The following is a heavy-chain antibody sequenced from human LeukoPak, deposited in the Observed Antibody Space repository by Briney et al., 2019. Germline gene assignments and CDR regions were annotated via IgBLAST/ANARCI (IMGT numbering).Heavy chain of an antibody. CDR2: ISGSGGST. CDR1: GFTFSSYA. Sequence: PGGSLRLSCAASGFTFSSYAMSWVRQAPGKGLEWDSAISGSGGSTYYADSVKGRFTISRDNSKNTLYLQMNSLRAEDTAVYYCATAKYQLPGGEFDPWGQGTLVTVSS. CDR3: ATAKYQLPGGEFDP. D-gene: IGHD2-2*01. J-gene: IGHJ5*02. V-gene: IGHV3-23*01.